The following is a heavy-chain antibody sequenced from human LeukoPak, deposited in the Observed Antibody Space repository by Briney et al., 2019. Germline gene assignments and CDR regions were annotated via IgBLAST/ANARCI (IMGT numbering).Heavy chain of an antibody. V-gene: IGHV4-59*01. J-gene: IGHJ4*02. CDR1: DDSISDYY. D-gene: IGHD3-16*01. Sequence: SETLSLTCTVSDDSISDYYRGWVRQPPGKGLEWSGYFHNSGASTYNPPLMSRATIPSATSKNQFSCKLNSLTTADTAVYYCTRSAGWLIDYWGQGILVTVSS. CDR2: FHNSGAS. CDR3: TRSAGWLIDY.